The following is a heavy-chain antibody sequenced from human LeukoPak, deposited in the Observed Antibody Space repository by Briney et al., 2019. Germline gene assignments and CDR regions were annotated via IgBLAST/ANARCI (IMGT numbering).Heavy chain of an antibody. CDR1: GFSFSSYW. V-gene: IGHV3-7*01. CDR3: ARVPGRFGSGNWYFDL. J-gene: IGHJ2*01. CDR2: IKQDGSEK. D-gene: IGHD3-10*01. Sequence: PGGSLRLSCAASGFSFSSYWMSWVRQAPGKGLEWVANIKQDGSEKYYVDSVKGRFTISRDNAKNSLYLQMNSLRAEDTAVYYCARVPGRFGSGNWYFDLWGRGTLVTVSS.